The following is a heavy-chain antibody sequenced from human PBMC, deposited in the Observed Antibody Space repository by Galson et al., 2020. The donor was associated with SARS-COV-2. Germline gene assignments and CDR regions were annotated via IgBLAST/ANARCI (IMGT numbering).Heavy chain of an antibody. J-gene: IGHJ6*02. CDR1: GFIFTNAW. Sequence: TGGSLRLSCAASGFIFTNAWMNWVRQAPGKGLEWVGRVKSKSYGETTDYAAPMKGRFTVSRDNSKSTLYLQMTSRKTEETPLYYCATNHGDYYYGMNVWGQGTTVTVSS. V-gene: IGHV3-15*01. CDR3: ATNHGDYYYGMNV. CDR2: VKSKSYGETT. D-gene: IGHD4-17*01.